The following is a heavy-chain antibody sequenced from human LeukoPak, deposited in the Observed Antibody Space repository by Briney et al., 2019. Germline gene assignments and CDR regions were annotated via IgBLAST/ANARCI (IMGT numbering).Heavy chain of an antibody. Sequence: GGSLRLSCAASGFTFSSYAMSWVRQAPGKGLEWVSAISGSGGSTYYADSVKGRSTISRDNSKNTLYLQMNSLRAEDTAVYYCAKDLIAVTSYYFDYWGQGTLVTVSS. D-gene: IGHD5-18*01. J-gene: IGHJ4*02. CDR1: GFTFSSYA. CDR2: ISGSGGST. CDR3: AKDLIAVTSYYFDY. V-gene: IGHV3-23*01.